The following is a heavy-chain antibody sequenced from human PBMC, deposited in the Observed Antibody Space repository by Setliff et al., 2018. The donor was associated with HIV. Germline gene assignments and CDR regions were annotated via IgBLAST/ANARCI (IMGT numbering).Heavy chain of an antibody. CDR2: INPNSGGT. D-gene: IGHD3-22*01. V-gene: IGHV1-2*02. CDR3: ARDDYYDSSGYWGSYYYYGMDV. J-gene: IGHJ6*02. CDR1: GYTFTGYY. Sequence: ASVKVSCKASGYTFTGYYMHWVRQAPGQGLEWMGWINPNSGGTNYAQKFQGRVTMTRDTSISTAYMELIRLRSDDTAVYYCARDDYYDSSGYWGSYYYYGMDVWGQGTTVTVSS.